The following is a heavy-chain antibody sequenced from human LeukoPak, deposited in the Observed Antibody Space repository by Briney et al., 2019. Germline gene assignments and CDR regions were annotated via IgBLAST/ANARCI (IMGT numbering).Heavy chain of an antibody. D-gene: IGHD6-13*01. V-gene: IGHV4-61*08. CDR1: GASVSSGGYY. CDR2: IYYSGST. CDR3: ARGPLSEQQLVPYYYGMDV. Sequence: KSSETLSLTCTVSGASVSSGGYYWSWIRQPPGKGLEWIGNIYYSGSTNYNPSLKSRVTISVDTSKNQFSLKLSSVTAADTAVYYCARGPLSEQQLVPYYYGMDVWGQGTTVTVSS. J-gene: IGHJ6*02.